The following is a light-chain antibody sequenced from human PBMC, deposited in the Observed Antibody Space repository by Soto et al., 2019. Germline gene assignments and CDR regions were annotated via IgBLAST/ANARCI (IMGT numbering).Light chain of an antibody. Sequence: EIVMTQSPATLSVSPGERATLSCRSSQSVSSNLALYQQKPGQAPRLLIYGASTRATGIPVRFSGSGSGTEFTLTIRSLQSEDFAVYYCQQYNKWPWITFGQGTRREIK. J-gene: IGKJ5*01. CDR1: QSVSSN. V-gene: IGKV3-15*01. CDR3: QQYNKWPWIT. CDR2: GAS.